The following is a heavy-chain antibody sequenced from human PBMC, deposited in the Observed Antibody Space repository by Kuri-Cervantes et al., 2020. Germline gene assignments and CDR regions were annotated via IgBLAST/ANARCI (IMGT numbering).Heavy chain of an antibody. CDR1: GYTFTTYP. Sequence: ASVKVSCKASGYTFTTYPMNWVRQAPGQGLEWMGWISAYNGNTNYAQKLQGRVTMTTDTSASTAYMELSSLRSEDTAVYYCARGRGYSGRYFDYWGQGTLVTVSS. D-gene: IGHD5-12*01. J-gene: IGHJ4*02. CDR3: ARGRGYSGRYFDY. CDR2: ISAYNGNT. V-gene: IGHV1-18*01.